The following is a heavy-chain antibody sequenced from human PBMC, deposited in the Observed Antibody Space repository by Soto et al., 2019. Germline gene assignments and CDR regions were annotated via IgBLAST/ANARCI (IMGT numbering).Heavy chain of an antibody. Sequence: EVQLGESGGGLVKPGGSLRLSCAASGFTFSSYSMNWVRQAPGKGLEWVSSISSSSSYIYYADSVKGRFTISRDNAKNSLYLQMNSLRAEDTAVYYCARGHPPRGIADYWGQGTLVTVSS. CDR2: ISSSSSYI. CDR3: ARGHPPRGIADY. D-gene: IGHD3-10*01. CDR1: GFTFSSYS. J-gene: IGHJ4*02. V-gene: IGHV3-21*01.